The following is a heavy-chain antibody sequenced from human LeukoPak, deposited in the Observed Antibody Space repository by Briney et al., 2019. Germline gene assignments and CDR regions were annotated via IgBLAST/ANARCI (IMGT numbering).Heavy chain of an antibody. D-gene: IGHD6-13*01. CDR3: ARAYSSSWPGPFFDY. CDR2: INAGYGNT. J-gene: IGHJ4*02. V-gene: IGHV1-3*03. CDR1: GYTFTNYA. Sequence: ASVKVSCKASGYTFTNYAIHLVRQAPGQRLEWMGLINAGYGNTRYSQEFQDRVTITRYTSASTTYMELSSLRSEEMALYYCARAYSSSWPGPFFDYWGQGSLVTVSS.